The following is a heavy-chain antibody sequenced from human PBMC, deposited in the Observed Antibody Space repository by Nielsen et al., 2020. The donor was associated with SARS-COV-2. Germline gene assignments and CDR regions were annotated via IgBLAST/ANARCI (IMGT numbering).Heavy chain of an antibody. Sequence: GGSLRLSCAASGFTFDDYAMHWVRQAPGKGLEWVSGISWNSGSIGYADSVKGRFTISRDNAKNSLYLQMNSLRAEDTALYYCAAYSSGWSNNWFDPWGQGTPVTVSS. V-gene: IGHV3-9*01. CDR3: AAYSSGWSNNWFDP. CDR2: ISWNSGSI. D-gene: IGHD6-19*01. J-gene: IGHJ5*02. CDR1: GFTFDDYA.